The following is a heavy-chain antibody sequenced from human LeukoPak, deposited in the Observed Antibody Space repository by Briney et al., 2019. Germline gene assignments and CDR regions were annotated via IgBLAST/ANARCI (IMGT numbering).Heavy chain of an antibody. Sequence: SETLSLTCTVSGGSISSGGYYWSWIRQHPGTGLEWIGYIYYSGSTYYNPSLKSRLTISVDTSKNQFSLKLSSVTAADTAVYYCARAPFIPAAIDYWGQGTLVTVSS. J-gene: IGHJ4*02. V-gene: IGHV4-31*03. CDR1: GGSISSGGYY. D-gene: IGHD2-2*01. CDR3: ARAPFIPAAIDY. CDR2: IYYSGST.